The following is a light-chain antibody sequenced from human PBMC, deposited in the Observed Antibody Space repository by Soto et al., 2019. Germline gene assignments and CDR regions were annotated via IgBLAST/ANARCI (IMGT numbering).Light chain of an antibody. CDR1: SSDAGSHNY. J-gene: IGLJ1*01. Sequence: QSVLTQPASVSGSPGQSITISCAGTSSDAGSHNYVSWYQQHPGKAPKLMIYEVSNRPSGVSSRFSGSKSGNTASLTISGLQAEDEADYYCSSYTSSSTLFGTGTKVTVL. CDR3: SSYTSSSTL. CDR2: EVS. V-gene: IGLV2-14*01.